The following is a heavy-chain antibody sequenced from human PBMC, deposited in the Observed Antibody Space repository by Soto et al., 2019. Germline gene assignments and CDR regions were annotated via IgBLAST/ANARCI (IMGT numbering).Heavy chain of an antibody. CDR1: GGSISSYY. Sequence: PSETLSLTCTVSGGSISSYYWSWIRQPPGKGLEWIGYIYYSGRTNYNPSLKSRDTKSEDTSKNQISIKKSSVNAADTAVYYCAREGVVPAAPVFDYWGQGTLVTVSS. CDR3: AREGVVPAAPVFDY. J-gene: IGHJ4*02. V-gene: IGHV4-59*01. D-gene: IGHD2-2*01. CDR2: IYYSGRT.